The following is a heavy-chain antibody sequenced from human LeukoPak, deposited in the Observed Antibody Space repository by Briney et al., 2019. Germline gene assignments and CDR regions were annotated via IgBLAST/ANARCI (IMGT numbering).Heavy chain of an antibody. CDR1: GFTFSDYY. V-gene: IGHV3-11*05. Sequence: PGGSLRLPCAASGFTFSDYYMSWIRQAPGKGLEWVSYISSSSSYTNYADSVKGRFTISRDNAKNSLYLQMNSLRAEDTAVYYCARGMTTVTNYYYGMDVWGQGTTVTVSS. J-gene: IGHJ6*02. CDR3: ARGMTTVTNYYYGMDV. CDR2: ISSSSSYT. D-gene: IGHD4-17*01.